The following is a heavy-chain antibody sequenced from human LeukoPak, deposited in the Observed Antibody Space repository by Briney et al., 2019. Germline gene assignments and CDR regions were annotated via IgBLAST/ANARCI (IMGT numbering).Heavy chain of an antibody. Sequence: GGSLRLSCAASGFTFSSYWMSWVRQAPGKGLEWVSVIYSGGSTYYADSVKGRFTISRDNSKNTLYLQMNSLRAEDTAVYYCARGHYDILTVLVFDYWGQGTLVTVSS. CDR1: GFTFSSYW. V-gene: IGHV3-53*01. CDR3: ARGHYDILTVLVFDY. D-gene: IGHD3-9*01. CDR2: IYSGGST. J-gene: IGHJ4*02.